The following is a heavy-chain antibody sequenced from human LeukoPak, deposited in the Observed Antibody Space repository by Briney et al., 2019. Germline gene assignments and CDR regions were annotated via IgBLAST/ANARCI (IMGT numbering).Heavy chain of an antibody. J-gene: IGHJ4*02. V-gene: IGHV4-34*01. CDR2: INHSGST. CDR1: GGSSSGYY. Sequence: PSETLSLTCAVYGGSSSGYYWSWIRQPPGKGLEWIGEINHSGSTNYNPSLKSRVTISVDTSKNQFSLKLSSVTATDTAVYYCARSLGRVPGYSSGDYWGQGTLVTVSS. D-gene: IGHD6-19*01. CDR3: ARSLGRVPGYSSGDY.